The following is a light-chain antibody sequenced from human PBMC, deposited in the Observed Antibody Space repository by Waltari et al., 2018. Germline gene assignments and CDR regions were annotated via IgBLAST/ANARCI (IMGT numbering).Light chain of an antibody. CDR3: AAWDDSLNGLWV. V-gene: IGLV1-44*01. CDR2: SNN. J-gene: IGLJ3*02. Sequence: QSVLTQPPSASGTPGQRVTITCSGSSSNIRSKSVTRYQQLPGPAPKLLIYSNNQRPSGVPDRFSGSKSGTSASLAISGLQSEDEADYYCAAWDDSLNGLWVFGGGTKLTVL. CDR1: SSNIRSKS.